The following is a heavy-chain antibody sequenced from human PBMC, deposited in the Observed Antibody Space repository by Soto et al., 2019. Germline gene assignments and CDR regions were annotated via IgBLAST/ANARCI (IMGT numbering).Heavy chain of an antibody. V-gene: IGHV1-69*13. CDR3: ARDGYDFWSDPVRPRVMDV. CDR2: IIPIFGTA. D-gene: IGHD3-3*01. J-gene: IGHJ6*02. Sequence: SVKVSCKASGGTFSSYAISWVRQAPGQGLEWMGGIIPIFGTANYAQKFQGRVTITADESTSTAYMELSSLRSEDTAVYYCARDGYDFWSDPVRPRVMDVWGQGTTVTVSS. CDR1: GGTFSSYA.